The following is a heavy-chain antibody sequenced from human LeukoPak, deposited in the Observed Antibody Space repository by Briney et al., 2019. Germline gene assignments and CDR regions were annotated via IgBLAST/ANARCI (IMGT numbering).Heavy chain of an antibody. Sequence: QPGRSLRLSCAASGFTFSSYGMHWVRQAPGKGLEWVAVIWYDGSNKYYADSVKGRFTISRDNSKNTLYLQMSSLRAEDTAVYYCARGGQLDPFDYWGQGTLVTVSS. CDR1: GFTFSSYG. CDR2: IWYDGSNK. CDR3: ARGGQLDPFDY. D-gene: IGHD6-13*01. V-gene: IGHV3-33*01. J-gene: IGHJ4*02.